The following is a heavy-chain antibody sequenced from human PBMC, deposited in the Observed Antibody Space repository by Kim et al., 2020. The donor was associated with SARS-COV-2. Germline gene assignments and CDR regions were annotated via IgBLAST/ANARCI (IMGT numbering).Heavy chain of an antibody. CDR2: IDADNGNT. CDR3: ARNEDY. V-gene: IGHV1-3*01. Sequence: ASVKVSCKASGYTFTSYAFHWVRQAPGQRLEWMGWIDADNGNTKYSQKFQGRVTITRDTSATTAYMELSSMRSEDTAVYYCARNEDYWGQGTLVTVSS. CDR1: GYTFTSYA. J-gene: IGHJ4*02.